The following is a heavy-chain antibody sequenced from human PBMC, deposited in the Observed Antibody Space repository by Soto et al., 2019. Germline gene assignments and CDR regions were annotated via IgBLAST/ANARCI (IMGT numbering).Heavy chain of an antibody. CDR2: ISAYNGNT. D-gene: IGHD6-19*01. CDR3: ARDWRAVAPIYYFDY. CDR1: GYTFTSYG. V-gene: IGHV1-18*01. J-gene: IGHJ4*02. Sequence: WASVKVSCKASGYTFTSYGISWVRQAPGQGLEWMGWISAYNGNTNYAQKLQGRVTMTTDTSTSTAYMELRSLRSDDTAVYYCARDWRAVAPIYYFDYWGQGTLVTVSS.